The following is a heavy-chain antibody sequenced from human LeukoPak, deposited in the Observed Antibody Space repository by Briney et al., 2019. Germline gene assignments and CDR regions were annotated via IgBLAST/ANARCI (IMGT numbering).Heavy chain of an antibody. V-gene: IGHV3-7*01. CDR3: ARDDDWNYEDY. CDR2: IKQDGSEK. Sequence: GGSLRLSCAASGFTFSNYWMSWVRQAPGKGLQWVANIKQDGSEKYYVDSVKGRFTISRDNAKKSLYLQMNSLRAEDTAVYYCARDDDWNYEDYWGQGTLVTVSS. J-gene: IGHJ4*02. CDR1: GFTFSNYW. D-gene: IGHD1-7*01.